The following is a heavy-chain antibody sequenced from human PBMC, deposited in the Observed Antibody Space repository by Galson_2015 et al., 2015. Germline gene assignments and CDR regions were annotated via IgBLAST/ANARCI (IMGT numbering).Heavy chain of an antibody. Sequence: SLRLSCAASGFNFDDYAMHWVRQAPGKGLEWVSGIDWNSVRIAYADSVKGRFTISRDNAKNSLYLQMNSLRAEDTAFYYRSKDWGGEIAAEFEYWGQGTLVTVSS. D-gene: IGHD6-13*01. CDR3: SKDWGGEIAAEFEY. CDR2: IDWNSVRI. J-gene: IGHJ4*02. V-gene: IGHV3-9*01. CDR1: GFNFDDYA.